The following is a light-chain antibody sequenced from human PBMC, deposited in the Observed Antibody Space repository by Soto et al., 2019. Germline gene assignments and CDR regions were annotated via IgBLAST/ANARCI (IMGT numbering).Light chain of an antibody. V-gene: IGLV2-8*01. CDR3: SSYAGSTYV. CDR2: EVT. Sequence: QSALTQPPSASGSPGQSVTISCTGTSSDVGGYNSVSWYQQHTGKAPKVMIYEVTKRPSGVPDRFSGSKSGNTASLTVSGLQAEDEADYYCSSYAGSTYVFGTGTKLTV. CDR1: SSDVGGYNS. J-gene: IGLJ1*01.